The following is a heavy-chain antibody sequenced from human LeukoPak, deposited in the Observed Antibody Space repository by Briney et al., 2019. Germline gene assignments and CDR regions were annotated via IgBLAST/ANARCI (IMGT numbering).Heavy chain of an antibody. CDR3: ARYYGSGSYWFDP. CDR2: ISAYNGNT. V-gene: IGHV1-18*01. Sequence: ASVKVSCKASGYTFTSYAMHWVRQAPGQGLEWMGWISAYNGNTNYAQKLQGRVTMTADTSTSTAYMELRSLRSDDTAVYYCARYYGSGSYWFDPWGQGTLVTVSS. CDR1: GYTFTSYA. D-gene: IGHD3-10*01. J-gene: IGHJ5*02.